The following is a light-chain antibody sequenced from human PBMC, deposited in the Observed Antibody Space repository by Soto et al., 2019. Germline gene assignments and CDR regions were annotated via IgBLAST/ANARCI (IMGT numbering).Light chain of an antibody. CDR3: AAWDDSLSGPV. CDR1: SSNMGTNT. CDR2: RSY. V-gene: IGLV1-44*01. Sequence: QSVLTQPPSASGTPGQSVTVSCSGGSSNMGTNTVSWYQHLQGTAPKLLIFRSYQRPSGVPDRFSGSKSGTSASLAISGLQSEDEADYYCAAWDDSLSGPVFGTGTKVTVL. J-gene: IGLJ1*01.